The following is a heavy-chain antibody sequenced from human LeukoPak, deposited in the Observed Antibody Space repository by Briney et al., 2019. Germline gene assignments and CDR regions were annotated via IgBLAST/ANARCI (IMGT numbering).Heavy chain of an antibody. D-gene: IGHD3-22*01. CDR2: INSDGSST. CDR3: ARDYYDSSGRYYGMDV. CDR1: GFTFSSYW. Sequence: PGGSLRLSCAASGFTFSSYWMHWVRQAPGKGLVWVSRINSDGSSTSYADSVKGRFTISRDNAKNTLYLQMNSPRAEDTAVYYCARDYYDSSGRYYGMDVWGQGTTVTVSS. V-gene: IGHV3-74*01. J-gene: IGHJ6*02.